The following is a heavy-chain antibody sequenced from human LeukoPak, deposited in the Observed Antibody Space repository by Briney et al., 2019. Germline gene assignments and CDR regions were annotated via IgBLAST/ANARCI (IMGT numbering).Heavy chain of an antibody. CDR1: GFTFSSYS. V-gene: IGHV3-21*01. D-gene: IGHD5-12*01. CDR3: ARDLFPHFTVASPY. CDR2: ISSSSSYI. J-gene: IGHJ4*02. Sequence: PGGSLRLSCAASGFTFSSYSMNWVRQAPGKGLEWVSSISSSSSYIYYADSVKGRFTISRDNAKNSLYLQMNSLRAEDTAVYYCARDLFPHFTVASPYWGQGTLVTVSS.